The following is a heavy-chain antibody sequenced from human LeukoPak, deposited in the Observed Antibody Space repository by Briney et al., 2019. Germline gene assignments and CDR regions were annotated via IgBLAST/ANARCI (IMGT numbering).Heavy chain of an antibody. Sequence: PGGSLRLSCAASGFTFSSYWMHWVRQAPGKGLLWVSRINSDGSSTSYADSVKGRFTISRDNAKNTLYLQMNSLRAEDTAVYYCAMVRGVIGFDYWGQGTLVTVSS. D-gene: IGHD3-10*01. CDR3: AMVRGVIGFDY. CDR2: INSDGSST. CDR1: GFTFSSYW. V-gene: IGHV3-74*01. J-gene: IGHJ4*02.